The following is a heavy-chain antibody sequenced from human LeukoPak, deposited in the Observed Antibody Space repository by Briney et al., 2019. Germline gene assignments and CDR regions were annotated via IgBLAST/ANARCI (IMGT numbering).Heavy chain of an antibody. CDR1: GFTFSSYQ. D-gene: IGHD6-6*01. Sequence: GGSLRLSCAASGFTFSSYQMNWVRRAPGRGVEWISYISSSCGTIYYADSVKGRFTIYRDNAKNSLYLQMNSLRAEDTAVYYCARMRPELDYWGQGTLVTVSS. CDR3: ARMRPELDY. J-gene: IGHJ4*02. CDR2: ISSSCGTI. V-gene: IGHV3-48*03.